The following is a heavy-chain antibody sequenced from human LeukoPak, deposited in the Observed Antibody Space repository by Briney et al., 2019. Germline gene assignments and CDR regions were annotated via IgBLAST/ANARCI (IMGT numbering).Heavy chain of an antibody. CDR1: GFTFSSYE. Sequence: PGESLRLSCAASGFTFSSYEMNWVRQAPGKGLEWVSYISSSGNTIYYADSVKGRFTISRDNAKNSLYLQMNSLRAEDTAIYYCARDKNYYDSSGRRKVTDYWGQGTLVTVSS. CDR2: ISSSGNTI. CDR3: ARDKNYYDSSGRRKVTDY. J-gene: IGHJ4*02. D-gene: IGHD3-22*01. V-gene: IGHV3-48*03.